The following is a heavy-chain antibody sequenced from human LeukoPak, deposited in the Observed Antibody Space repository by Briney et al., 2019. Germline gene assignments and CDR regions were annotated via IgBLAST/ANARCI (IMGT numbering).Heavy chain of an antibody. V-gene: IGHV4-4*02. D-gene: IGHD2-15*01. CDR1: GGSISSSNW. Sequence: SETLSLTCAVSGGSISSSNWWSWVRQPPGKGLEWIGEIYHSGSTNYNPSLKSRVTISVDKSKNQFSPKLSSVTAADTAVYYCARDPSDCSGGSCDYWGQGTLVTVSS. CDR3: ARDPSDCSGGSCDY. CDR2: IYHSGST. J-gene: IGHJ4*02.